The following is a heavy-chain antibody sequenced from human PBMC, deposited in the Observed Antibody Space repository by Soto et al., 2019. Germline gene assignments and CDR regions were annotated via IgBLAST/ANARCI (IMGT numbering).Heavy chain of an antibody. J-gene: IGHJ5*02. CDR1: GGSISSYY. D-gene: IGHD3-22*01. CDR2: IYYSGST. Sequence: SETLSLTCTVSGGSISSYYWSWIRQPPGKGLEWIGYIYYSGSTNYNPSLKSRVTISVDTSKNQFSLKLSSVTAADTAVYYCARYSGYYPENWFDPWGQGTLVTVSS. V-gene: IGHV4-59*01. CDR3: ARYSGYYPENWFDP.